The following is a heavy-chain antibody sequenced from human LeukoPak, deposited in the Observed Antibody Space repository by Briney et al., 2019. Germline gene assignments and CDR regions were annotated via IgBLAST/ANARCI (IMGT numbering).Heavy chain of an antibody. V-gene: IGHV5-51*01. Sequence: GESLKISCEGSGYSFTNYWIGWVRQLPGKGLEWMGIIYPGDSDTRYSPSFQGQVTISADKSISTAYLQWSSLKASDTAMYYCARPAYCGGDCHEYYFDYWGQGTLVTVSS. CDR3: ARPAYCGGDCHEYYFDY. CDR2: IYPGDSDT. D-gene: IGHD2-21*02. J-gene: IGHJ4*02. CDR1: GYSFTNYW.